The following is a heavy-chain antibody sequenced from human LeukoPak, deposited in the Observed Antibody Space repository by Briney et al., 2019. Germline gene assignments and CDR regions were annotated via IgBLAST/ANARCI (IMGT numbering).Heavy chain of an antibody. CDR3: AKVGGRGKYFDAFDI. CDR2: ISGSGVST. CDR1: GFSVSNSY. V-gene: IGHV3-23*01. J-gene: IGHJ3*02. Sequence: GGSLRLSCAASGFSVSNSYMRWVRQAPGKGLEWVSSISGSGVSTYYADSVKGRFTISRDNSKNTLYLQMNSLRAEDTAVYYCAKVGGRGKYFDAFDIWGQGTMLTVSS. D-gene: IGHD2/OR15-2a*01.